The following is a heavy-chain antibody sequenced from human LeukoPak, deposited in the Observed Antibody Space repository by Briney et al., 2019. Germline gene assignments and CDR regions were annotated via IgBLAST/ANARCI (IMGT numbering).Heavy chain of an antibody. Sequence: SETLSLTCAVYGGSFSGYYWSWIRQPPGKGLEWIGEINHSGSTNYNPSLKSRVTISVDTSKNQFSLKLSSVTAADTAVYYCARKIRYFGPWGQGTLVTVSP. CDR3: ARKIRYFGP. J-gene: IGHJ5*02. CDR1: GGSFSGYY. CDR2: INHSGST. D-gene: IGHD3-9*01. V-gene: IGHV4-34*01.